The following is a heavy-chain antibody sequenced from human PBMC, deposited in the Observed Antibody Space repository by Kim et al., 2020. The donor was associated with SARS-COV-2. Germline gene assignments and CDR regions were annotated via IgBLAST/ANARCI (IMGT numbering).Heavy chain of an antibody. CDR3: ARSGDITMIVVPRGNYFDY. CDR1: GGTFSSYA. D-gene: IGHD3-22*01. CDR2: IIPIFGTA. V-gene: IGHV1-69*13. J-gene: IGHJ4*02. Sequence: SVKVSCKASGGTFSSYAISWVRQAPGQGLEWMGGIIPIFGTANYAQKFQGRVTITADESTSTAYMELSSLRSEDTAVYYCARSGDITMIVVPRGNYFDYWCQGTLVTVSS.